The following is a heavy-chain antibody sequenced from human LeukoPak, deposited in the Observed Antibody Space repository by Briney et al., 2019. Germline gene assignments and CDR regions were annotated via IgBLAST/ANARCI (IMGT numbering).Heavy chain of an antibody. V-gene: IGHV3-74*01. CDR3: ARHYYGSGSPTGGAFDI. J-gene: IGHJ3*02. CDR2: MDSDGSTT. D-gene: IGHD3-10*01. Sequence: PGGSLRLSCAASGFTFSSYWIHWVRQAPGKGLVWVSRMDSDGSTTRYADSVKGRFTISRDNAKNTLYLQMNSLRAEDTAVYYCARHYYGSGSPTGGAFDIWGQGAMVTVSS. CDR1: GFTFSSYW.